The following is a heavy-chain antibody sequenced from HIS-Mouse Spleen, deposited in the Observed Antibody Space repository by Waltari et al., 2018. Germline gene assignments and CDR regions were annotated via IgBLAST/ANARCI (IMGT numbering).Heavy chain of an antibody. J-gene: IGHJ2*01. CDR3: AREIPYSSSWYDWYFDL. D-gene: IGHD6-13*01. CDR2: IYYRGST. Sequence: QLQLQESGPGLVKPSETLSLTCTVSGCSISSSSYYWGWIRRPPGKGLEWIGSIYYRGSTYYNPSLKSRVTISVDTSKNQFSLKLSSVTAADTAVYYCAREIPYSSSWYDWYFDLWGRGTLVTVSS. V-gene: IGHV4-39*07. CDR1: GCSISSSSYY.